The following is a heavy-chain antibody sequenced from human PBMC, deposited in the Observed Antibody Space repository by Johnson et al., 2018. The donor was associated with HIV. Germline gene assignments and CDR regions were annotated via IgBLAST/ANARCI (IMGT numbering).Heavy chain of an antibody. V-gene: IGHV3-30*02. D-gene: IGHD6-19*01. CDR3: AKVNRMEQWLAGGGAFDI. J-gene: IGHJ3*02. CDR2: IRYDGSNK. Sequence: QVQLVESGGGVVQPGGSLRLSCAASGFTFSSYGMHWVRQAPGKGLEWVAFIRYDGSNKYYADYVKGRFTIYRDNSKNTLYLQMNSLRAEDTAVYYCAKVNRMEQWLAGGGAFDIWGQGTMVTVSS. CDR1: GFTFSSYG.